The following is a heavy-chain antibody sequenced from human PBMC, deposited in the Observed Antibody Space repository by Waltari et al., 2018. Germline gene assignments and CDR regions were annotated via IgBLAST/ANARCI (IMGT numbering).Heavy chain of an antibody. CDR2: INPSGGST. D-gene: IGHD1-26*01. V-gene: IGHV1-46*01. CDR1: GYTFTGYY. J-gene: IGHJ4*02. CDR3: ARDVGAKDFDY. Sequence: QVQLVQSGAEVKKPGASVKVSCKASGYTFTGYYLHWVRQAPGQGLEWMGRINPSGGSTSYAQKVQGRVTMTRDTSTSTVYMELSSLRSEDTAVYYCARDVGAKDFDYWGQGTLVTVSS.